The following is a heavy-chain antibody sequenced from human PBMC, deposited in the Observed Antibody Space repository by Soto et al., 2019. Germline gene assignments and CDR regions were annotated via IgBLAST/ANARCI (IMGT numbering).Heavy chain of an antibody. J-gene: IGHJ5*02. D-gene: IGHD2-2*01. CDR3: ARDRAVVVPAASSPWFDP. Sequence: GSLRLSCAAPGFTFSSYSMNWVCQAPGKGLEWVSSISSSSSYIYYADSVKGRFTISRDNAKNSLYLQMNSLRAEDTAVYYCARDRAVVVPAASSPWFDPWGQGTLVTVSS. CDR2: ISSSSSYI. V-gene: IGHV3-21*01. CDR1: GFTFSSYS.